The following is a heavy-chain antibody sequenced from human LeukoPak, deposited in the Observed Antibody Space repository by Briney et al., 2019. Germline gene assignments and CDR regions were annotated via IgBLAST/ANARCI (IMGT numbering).Heavy chain of an antibody. D-gene: IGHD2-2*01. Sequence: ASVKVSCKASGYTFTGYYMHWVRQAPGQGLEWMGWINPNSGGTNYAQKFQGRVTMTRDTSISTAYMELSRLRSDDTAVYYRARMDPLVYCSSTSCLLSGDFDYWGQGTLVTVSS. V-gene: IGHV1-2*02. CDR1: GYTFTGYY. CDR3: ARMDPLVYCSSTSCLLSGDFDY. J-gene: IGHJ4*02. CDR2: INPNSGGT.